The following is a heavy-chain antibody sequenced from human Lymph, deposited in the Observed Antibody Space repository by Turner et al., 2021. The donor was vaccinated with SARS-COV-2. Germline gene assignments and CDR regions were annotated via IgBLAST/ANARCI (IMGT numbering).Heavy chain of an antibody. V-gene: IGHV3-53*01. D-gene: IGHD4-17*01. J-gene: IGHJ4*02. CDR1: GFTVSSNY. CDR3: ARVLPYGDYFDY. CDR2: IYSGGST. Sequence: EVQLVESGGGSIQPGGSLRLSWAASGFTVSSNYMTWVRQAPGKGLEWVSLIYSGGSTYYADSVKGRFTISRDNSKNTLYLQMNSLRADDTAVYYCARVLPYGDYFDYWGQGTLVTVSS.